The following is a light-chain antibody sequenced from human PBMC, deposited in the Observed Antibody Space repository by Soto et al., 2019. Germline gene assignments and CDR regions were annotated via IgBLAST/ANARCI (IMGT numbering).Light chain of an antibody. J-gene: IGKJ5*01. CDR2: AAS. CDR1: QSISSY. V-gene: IGKV1-39*01. Sequence: GDRVTITCRASQSISSYLNWYQQKPGKAPKLLIYAASSLQSGVPSRSSGSGSGTDFTLTISSLQPEDFATYYCQQSYSNPVTFGQGTRLEIK. CDR3: QQSYSNPVT.